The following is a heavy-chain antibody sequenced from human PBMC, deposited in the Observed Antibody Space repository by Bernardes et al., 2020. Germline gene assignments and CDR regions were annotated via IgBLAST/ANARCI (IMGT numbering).Heavy chain of an antibody. V-gene: IGHV5-51*01. CDR2: IYPGDSDT. Sequence: GESLKISCKGSGYRSTSYWTGWVRQMPGKGLEWMGIIYPGDSDTSYSPSFQGQVTISAAKSISTAYLQWSSLKASDTAMYYCARSARHPLGFCTDGLCATGGPLISVWFDPGGQRALVAVSS. D-gene: IGHD2-8*01. J-gene: IGHJ5*02. CDR3: ARSARHPLGFCTDGLCATGGPLISVWFDP. CDR1: GYRSTSYW.